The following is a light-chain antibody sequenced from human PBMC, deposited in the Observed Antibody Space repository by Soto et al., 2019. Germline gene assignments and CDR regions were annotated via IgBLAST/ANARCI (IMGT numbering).Light chain of an antibody. J-gene: IGKJ5*01. CDR2: AAS. Sequence: AIQLTQSPSSLSASVGDRVTITCRASQAITSALAWYQQKPGKAPNLLIYAASSLKSGVPSRFSGSGSGTDFTLTISSLQPEDFATYYCQQFNSYVITFGQGTRLETK. CDR3: QQFNSYVIT. V-gene: IGKV1-13*02. CDR1: QAITSA.